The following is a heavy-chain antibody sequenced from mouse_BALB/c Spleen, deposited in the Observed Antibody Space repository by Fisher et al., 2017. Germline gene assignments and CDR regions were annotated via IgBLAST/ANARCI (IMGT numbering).Heavy chain of an antibody. D-gene: IGHD2-1*01. V-gene: IGHV5-9-3*01. J-gene: IGHJ4*01. CDR3: ARQGDYGNLYYYAMDY. Sequence: VRFTISRDNAKNTLYLQMSSLKSEDTAMYYCARQGDYGNLYYYAMDYWGQGTSVTVSS.